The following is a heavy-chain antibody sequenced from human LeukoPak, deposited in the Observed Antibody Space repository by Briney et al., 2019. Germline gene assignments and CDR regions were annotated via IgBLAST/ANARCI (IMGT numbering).Heavy chain of an antibody. CDR1: GYTFTSYY. CDR2: INPSGGST. V-gene: IGHV1-46*01. CDR3: ARVEVRGFGPPI. J-gene: IGHJ3*02. Sequence: ASVKVSCKASGYTFTSYYMHWVRQAPGQGLEWMGIINPSGGSTSYAQKFQGRVTITADKSTSTAYMELSSLRSEDTAVYYCARVEVRGFGPPIWGQGTMVTVSS. D-gene: IGHD3-10*01.